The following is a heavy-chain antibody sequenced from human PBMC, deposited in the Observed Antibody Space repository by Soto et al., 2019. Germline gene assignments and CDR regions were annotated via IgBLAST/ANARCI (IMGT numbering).Heavy chain of an antibody. CDR1: GFTFSSYA. J-gene: IGHJ3*02. CDR3: AKDRRDTMLVVVIMAFDI. CDR2: ISGSGGST. D-gene: IGHD3-22*01. Sequence: EVQLLESGGGLVQPGGSLRLSCAASGFTFSSYAMSWVRQAPGKGLEWVSAISGSGGSTYYADSVKGRFTISRDNSKNTLYLQMNSLRAEDTAVYYCAKDRRDTMLVVVIMAFDIWGQGTMVTVSS. V-gene: IGHV3-23*01.